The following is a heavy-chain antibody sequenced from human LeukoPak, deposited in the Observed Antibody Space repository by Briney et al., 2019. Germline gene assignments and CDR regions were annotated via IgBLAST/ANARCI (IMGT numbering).Heavy chain of an antibody. D-gene: IGHD6-13*01. CDR3: VKDFYQAGSSLEGAFDY. Sequence: GGSLRLSCSASGFTFSRYAIHWVRQAPGKGLEYVSAISSNGGSTYYADSVKGRFTISRDNSKNTLYLQMSSLRAEDTAVYYCVKDFYQAGSSLEGAFDYWGQGTLVTVSS. CDR1: GFTFSRYA. CDR2: ISSNGGST. V-gene: IGHV3-64D*06. J-gene: IGHJ4*02.